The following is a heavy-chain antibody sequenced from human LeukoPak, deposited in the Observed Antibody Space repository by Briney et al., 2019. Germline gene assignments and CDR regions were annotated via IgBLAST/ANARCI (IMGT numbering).Heavy chain of an antibody. CDR2: ISGGAGST. V-gene: IGHV3-23*01. Sequence: GGSLRLSCAASGFTFSTYAMSWVRQAPGKGLEWVSTISGGAGSTYYVDSVKGRFTISRDNSKNTLFLQMNSLGAEDTAVYYCAKGTTSGYYYVDYFDYWGQGILVTVSS. J-gene: IGHJ4*02. D-gene: IGHD3-22*01. CDR3: AKGTTSGYYYVDYFDY. CDR1: GFTFSTYA.